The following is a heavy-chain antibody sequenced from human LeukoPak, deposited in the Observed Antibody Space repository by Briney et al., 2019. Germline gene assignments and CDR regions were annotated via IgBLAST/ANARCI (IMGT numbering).Heavy chain of an antibody. Sequence: PGGSLRLSCAVSGFTFSSEAMGWVRQLPGGGLEWVSTISPAGGTTYYAESMKGRFTISRYNSKSTLYLQMNSLRVEDTAVYYCTKVRSGSSSGALRVFNYGGKGPLVTVSS. CDR2: ISPAGGTT. D-gene: IGHD6-13*01. V-gene: IGHV3-23*01. CDR1: GFTFSSEA. CDR3: TKVRSGSSSGALRVFNY. J-gene: IGHJ4*02.